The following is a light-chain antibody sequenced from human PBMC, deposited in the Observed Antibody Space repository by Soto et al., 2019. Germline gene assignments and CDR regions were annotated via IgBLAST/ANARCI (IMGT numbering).Light chain of an antibody. V-gene: IGLV1-44*01. CDR1: NSNIGSNT. Sequence: QAVVTQPPSASGTPGQRVTISCSGSNSNIGSNTVNWYQQLPGTAPKLLIYSNNQRPSGVPDRFSGSKSGTSASLAISGLQSEDEADYYCAAWDDSLNAAVFGGGTQLTVL. CDR3: AAWDDSLNAAV. J-gene: IGLJ7*01. CDR2: SNN.